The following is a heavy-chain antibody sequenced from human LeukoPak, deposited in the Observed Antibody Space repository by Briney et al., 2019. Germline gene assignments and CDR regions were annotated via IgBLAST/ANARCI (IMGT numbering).Heavy chain of an antibody. CDR1: GGSISSGSYY. J-gene: IGHJ6*03. Sequence: PSETLSLTCTVSGGSISSGSYYWNWIRQPAGKGLEWIGRIYTSGSTNYSPSLKSRVTISVDTSKNQFSLKLSSVTAADTAVYYCARFDYYYYYMDVWGKGTTVTVSS. CDR2: IYTSGST. V-gene: IGHV4-61*02. CDR3: ARFDYYYYYMDV.